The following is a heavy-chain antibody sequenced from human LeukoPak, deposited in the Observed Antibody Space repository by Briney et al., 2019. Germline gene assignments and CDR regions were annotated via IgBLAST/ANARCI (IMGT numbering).Heavy chain of an antibody. V-gene: IGHV1-2*04. CDR3: ARDGYYGSGSYDH. CDR1: GYTFTGYY. J-gene: IGHJ4*02. D-gene: IGHD3-10*01. CDR2: INPNSGGT. Sequence: ASVKVSCKASGYTFTGYYMHWVRQAPGQGLEWMGWINPNSGGTNYAQKFQGWVTMTRDTSISTAYMELSRLRSDDTAVCYCARDGYYGSGSYDHWGQGTLVTVSS.